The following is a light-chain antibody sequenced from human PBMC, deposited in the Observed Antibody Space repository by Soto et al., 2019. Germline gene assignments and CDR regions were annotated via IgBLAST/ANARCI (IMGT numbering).Light chain of an antibody. CDR2: AAF. CDR1: QSISSY. Sequence: DIQMTQSPSSLSAYVGDRVTITCRASQSISSYLNWYQQKPGKAPKLLIYAAFSLQSGVPSRFSGSGSGTDFTLTISSLQPEDFATYYCQQSYNSITFGQGTRL. CDR3: QQSYNSIT. V-gene: IGKV1-39*01. J-gene: IGKJ5*01.